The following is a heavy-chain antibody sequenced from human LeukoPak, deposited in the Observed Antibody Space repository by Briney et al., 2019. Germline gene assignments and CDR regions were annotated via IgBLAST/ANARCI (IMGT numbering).Heavy chain of an antibody. CDR3: PKGRGGSYDFDY. CDR1: GFTFSSYA. D-gene: IGHD1-26*01. V-gene: IGHV3-23*01. J-gene: IGHJ4*02. CDR2: ISSSGGST. Sequence: GGSLRLSCAASGFTFSSYAMSWVRQAPGKGLEWVSAISSSGGSTYYADSVKGRFTISRDNSKNTLYLQMNSLRAEDTAVYYCPKGRGGSYDFDYWGQGTLVTVFS.